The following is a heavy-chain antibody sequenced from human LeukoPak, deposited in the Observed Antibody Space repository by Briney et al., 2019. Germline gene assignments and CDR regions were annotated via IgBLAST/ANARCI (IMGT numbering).Heavy chain of an antibody. CDR2: ISLGGDTI. Sequence: GGSLRLSCAASGFTFSSYSMNWVRQAPGKGLEWVSYISLGGDTIYYAGSVRGRFTISRDAAGKSLYLQMNSLRDEDTAVYFCARILGLTLDYWGQGTLVTVSS. V-gene: IGHV3-48*02. D-gene: IGHD1-14*01. CDR1: GFTFSSYS. J-gene: IGHJ4*02. CDR3: ARILGLTLDY.